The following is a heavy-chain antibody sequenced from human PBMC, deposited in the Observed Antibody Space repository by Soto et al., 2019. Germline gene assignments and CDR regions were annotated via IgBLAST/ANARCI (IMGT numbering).Heavy chain of an antibody. D-gene: IGHD6-6*01. CDR2: IYYSGST. CDR1: GGSISSGGYY. J-gene: IGHJ5*02. CDR3: ARDRRLKYSSSSGSWFDP. Sequence: SETLSLTCTVSGGSISSGGYYWSWIRQHPGKGLEWIGYIYYSGSTYYNPSLKSRVTISVDTSKNQFSLKLSSVTAADTAVYYCARDRRLKYSSSSGSWFDPWGQGTLVTVSS. V-gene: IGHV4-31*03.